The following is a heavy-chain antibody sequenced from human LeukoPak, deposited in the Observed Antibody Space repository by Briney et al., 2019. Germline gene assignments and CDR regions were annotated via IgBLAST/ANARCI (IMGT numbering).Heavy chain of an antibody. Sequence: QPGGSLRLSCAASGFTFSSYGMHWVRQAPGKGLEWVAFIRYDGSNKYYADSVKGRFTISRDNSKNTLYLQMNSLRAEDTAVYYCAKSSGSSIVILSLPDYWGQGTLVTVSS. J-gene: IGHJ4*02. D-gene: IGHD2/OR15-2a*01. V-gene: IGHV3-30*02. CDR3: AKSSGSSIVILSLPDY. CDR1: GFTFSSYG. CDR2: IRYDGSNK.